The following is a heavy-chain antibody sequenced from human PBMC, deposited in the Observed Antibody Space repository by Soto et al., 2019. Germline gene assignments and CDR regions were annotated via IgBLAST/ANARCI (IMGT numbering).Heavy chain of an antibody. CDR1: GDSVSSNSAG. J-gene: IGHJ5*02. Sequence: SQTLPLTCVISGDSVSSNSAGWTWIRQSPSRGLEWLGRTYYRSKWYSDYAGSVKSRITINADTSKNQFSLQLNSVTPEDTAVYYCARVIGNSWLDAWGQGTLVTVSS. D-gene: IGHD1-26*01. V-gene: IGHV6-1*01. CDR3: ARVIGNSWLDA. CDR2: TYYRSKWYS.